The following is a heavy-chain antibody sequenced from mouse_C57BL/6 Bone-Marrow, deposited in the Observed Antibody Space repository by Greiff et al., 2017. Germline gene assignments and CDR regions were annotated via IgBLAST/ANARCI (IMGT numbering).Heavy chain of an antibody. J-gene: IGHJ2*01. CDR3: TRYSTYYFDY. CDR1: GFTFSSYA. Sequence: EVNVVESGEGLVKPGGSLKLSCAASGFTFSSYAMSWVRQTPEKRLEWVAYISSGGDYIYYADTVKGRFTISRDNARNTLYLQMSSLKSEDTAMYYCTRYSTYYFDYWGQGTTLTVSS. V-gene: IGHV5-9-1*02. CDR2: ISSGGDYI. D-gene: IGHD2-5*01.